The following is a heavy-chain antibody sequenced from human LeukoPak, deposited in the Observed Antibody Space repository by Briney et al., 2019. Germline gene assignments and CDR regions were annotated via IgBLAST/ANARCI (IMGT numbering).Heavy chain of an antibody. CDR3: AADKTTGGWYELDY. V-gene: IGHV3-53*01. CDR2: ISDSGRT. Sequence: GGSLRLFCAGFGFSVTTYYMTWVRQAPGKGLESVSVISDSGRTYYADSVKGRFTISRDNSKNTFFLQMNNLKVEDSALYYCAADKTTGGWYELDYWGQGTLVTVSS. D-gene: IGHD6-19*01. CDR1: GFSVTTYY. J-gene: IGHJ4*02.